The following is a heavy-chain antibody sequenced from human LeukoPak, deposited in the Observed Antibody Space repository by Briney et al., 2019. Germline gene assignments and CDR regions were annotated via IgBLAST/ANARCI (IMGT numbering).Heavy chain of an antibody. D-gene: IGHD3-16*01. CDR1: GFTFSSYG. Sequence: RGSLRLSCAASGFTFSSYGMHWVRQAPGKGLEWVAVIWSDGSNKYYADSVKGRFTISRDNSKNTLYLQMNSLRAEDTAVYYCERDLGVKYYFDYWGQGTLVTVSS. CDR2: IWSDGSNK. J-gene: IGHJ4*02. CDR3: ERDLGVKYYFDY. V-gene: IGHV3-33*01.